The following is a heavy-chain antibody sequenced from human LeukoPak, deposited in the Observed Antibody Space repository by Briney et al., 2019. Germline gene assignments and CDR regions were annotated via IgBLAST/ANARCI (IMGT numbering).Heavy chain of an antibody. J-gene: IGHJ4*02. CDR2: ISGSATGYMT. Sequence: GGSLRLSCAASGFTFNTYGMSRVRHSPGKGLEWVSAISGSATGYMTNYADSVKGRFTISRDNDKNTLYLQMSSLRVEDTAVYYCTNHYWALEFWGQGTLVTVSS. CDR3: TNHYWALEF. V-gene: IGHV3-23*01. D-gene: IGHD2-8*02. CDR1: GFTFNTYG.